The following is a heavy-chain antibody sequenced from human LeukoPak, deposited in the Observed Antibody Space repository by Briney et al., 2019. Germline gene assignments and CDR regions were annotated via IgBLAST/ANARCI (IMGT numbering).Heavy chain of an antibody. CDR3: ARASYSYDISGWVPFDY. V-gene: IGHV4-4*07. Sequence: SETLSLTCTVSGVSMNYYFWNWIRQPAGEGLQWIGRIHSSGTTNYNPSLKSRVTMSIDMSKNQFSLRLSSVTAADTAVYYCARASYSYDISGWVPFDYWGQGTLVTVSS. J-gene: IGHJ4*02. CDR2: IHSSGTT. D-gene: IGHD3-22*01. CDR1: GVSMNYYF.